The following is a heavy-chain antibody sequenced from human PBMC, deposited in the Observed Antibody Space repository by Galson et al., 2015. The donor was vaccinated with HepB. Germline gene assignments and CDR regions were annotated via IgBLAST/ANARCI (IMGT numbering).Heavy chain of an antibody. J-gene: IGHJ6*02. D-gene: IGHD2-2*01. V-gene: IGHV3-33*08. CDR1: TFIFSTYS. CDR3: ARSVYQLPPPVRFGMDV. CDR2: IWYDGSNK. Sequence: SLRLSCAASTFIFSTYSMNWVRQAPGMGLEWVALIWYDGSNKYYADSVKGRFTISRDNSQRTLHLQMNSLRAEDTAVYYCARSVYQLPPPVRFGMDVWGQGTTVTVPS.